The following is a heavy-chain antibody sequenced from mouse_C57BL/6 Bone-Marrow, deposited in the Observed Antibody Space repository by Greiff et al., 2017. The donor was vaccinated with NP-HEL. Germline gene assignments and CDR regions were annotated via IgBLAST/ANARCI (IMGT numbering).Heavy chain of an antibody. J-gene: IGHJ3*01. CDR2: IDPSDSYT. CDR3: ARSYYYGSSSRFAY. Sequence: QVQLKQPGAELVRPGTSVKLSCKASGYTFTSYWMHWVKQRPGQGLEWIGVIDPSDSYTNYNQKFKGKATLTVDTSSSTAYMQLSSLTSEDSAVYYCARSYYYGSSSRFAYWGQGTLVTVSA. V-gene: IGHV1-59*01. D-gene: IGHD1-1*01. CDR1: GYTFTSYW.